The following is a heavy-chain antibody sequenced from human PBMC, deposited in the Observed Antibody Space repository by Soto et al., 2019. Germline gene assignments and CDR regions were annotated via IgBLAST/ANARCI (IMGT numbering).Heavy chain of an antibody. Sequence: GGSLRLSCAASGFTFSSYGMHWVRQAPGKGLEWVAVISYDGSNKYYADSVKGRFTISRDNSKNTLYLQMNSLRAEDTAVYYCAKILSGKYDILTGNNFDYWGQGTLVTVSS. J-gene: IGHJ4*02. D-gene: IGHD3-9*01. CDR3: AKILSGKYDILTGNNFDY. CDR1: GFTFSSYG. CDR2: ISYDGSNK. V-gene: IGHV3-30*18.